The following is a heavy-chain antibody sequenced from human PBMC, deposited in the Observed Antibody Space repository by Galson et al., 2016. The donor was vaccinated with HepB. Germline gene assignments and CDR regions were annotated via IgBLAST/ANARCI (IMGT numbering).Heavy chain of an antibody. J-gene: IGHJ4*02. D-gene: IGHD1-26*01. V-gene: IGHV4-34*01. CDR2: IIHSEST. Sequence: SETLSLTCAVFGGSFSGYHWSWIRQPPGKGLEWIGEIIHSESTSYNPSLKSRVTMSLDTSKKQFSLKLTSVTAADTAVYYCARGSERELRSVGYWGQGSLVTVSS. CDR3: ARGSERELRSVGY. CDR1: GGSFSGYH.